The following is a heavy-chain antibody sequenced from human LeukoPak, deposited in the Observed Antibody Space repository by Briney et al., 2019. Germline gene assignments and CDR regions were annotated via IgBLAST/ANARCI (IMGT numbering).Heavy chain of an antibody. CDR2: INHSGST. CDR3: ARKLWWHTVGWFDP. Sequence: KASETLSLTCSVSGDSITGYYWGWIRQPPGKGLEWIGEINHSGSTNYNPSLKSRVTISVDTSKNQFSLKLSSVTAADTAVYYCARKLWWHTVGWFDPWGQGTLVTVSS. J-gene: IGHJ5*02. CDR1: GDSITGYY. D-gene: IGHD2-21*01. V-gene: IGHV4-34*01.